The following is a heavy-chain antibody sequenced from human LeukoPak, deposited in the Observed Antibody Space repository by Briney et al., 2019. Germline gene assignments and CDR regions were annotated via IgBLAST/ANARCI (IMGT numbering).Heavy chain of an antibody. CDR3: AREGIVVVPAAISRGYFDY. V-gene: IGHV4-34*01. Sequence: SETVSLTCAVYGGSFRGYYWRWMRQPPGKGLEGIEEINHSGSTNYNPSLKCRVTISVDTSKNQFSLKLSSVTGADTAVYYCAREGIVVVPAAISRGYFDYWGQGTLVTVSS. CDR2: INHSGST. J-gene: IGHJ4*02. CDR1: GGSFRGYY. D-gene: IGHD2-2*01.